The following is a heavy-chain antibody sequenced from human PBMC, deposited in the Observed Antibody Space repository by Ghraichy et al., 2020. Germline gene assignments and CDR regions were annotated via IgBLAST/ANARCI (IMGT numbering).Heavy chain of an antibody. CDR1: GFSLSNARMG. V-gene: IGHV2-26*01. D-gene: IGHD3-10*01. CDR2: IFSNDEK. J-gene: IGHJ3*02. Sequence: SGPTLVKPTETLTLTCTVSGFSLSNARMGVSWIRQPPGKALEWLAHIFSNDEKSYSTSLKSRLTISKDTSKSQVVLTMTNMDPVDTATYYCARIQHDHTGWFGELLLTDDAFDIWGQGTMVTVSS. CDR3: ARIQHDHTGWFGELLLTDDAFDI.